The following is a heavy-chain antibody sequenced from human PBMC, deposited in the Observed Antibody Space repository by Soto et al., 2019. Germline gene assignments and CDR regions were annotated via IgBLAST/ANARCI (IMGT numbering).Heavy chain of an antibody. CDR3: ARGRHPEPPLGAFDI. Sequence: PGESLKISCKGSGYSFTSYWIGWVRQMPGKGLEWMGIIYPGDSDTRYSPSFQGQVTISADKSISTAYLQWSSLKASDTAMYYCARGRHPEPPLGAFDIWGQGTMVTVSS. D-gene: IGHD1-1*01. V-gene: IGHV5-51*01. CDR2: IYPGDSDT. CDR1: GYSFTSYW. J-gene: IGHJ3*02.